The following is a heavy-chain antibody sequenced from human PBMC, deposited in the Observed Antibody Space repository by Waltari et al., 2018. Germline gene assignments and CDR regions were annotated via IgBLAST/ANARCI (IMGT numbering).Heavy chain of an antibody. CDR1: GFIVSHNY. Sequence: EVQLVESGGGLIQPGGSLRLSCAASGFIVSHNYMSWVRQSPGKGLEWVSVTKGGGNTFYSDSVKGRFTISTDDSSNTLSLQMNSLRVEDTAVYYCASDPGFANGMDGWGQGTTVTVSS. J-gene: IGHJ6*02. V-gene: IGHV3-53*01. CDR3: ASDPGFANGMDG. CDR2: TKGGGNT.